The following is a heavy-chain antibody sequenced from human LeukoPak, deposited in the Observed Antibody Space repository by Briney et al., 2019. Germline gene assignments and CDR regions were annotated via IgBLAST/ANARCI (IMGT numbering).Heavy chain of an antibody. CDR2: IFHSGST. D-gene: IGHD1-14*01. J-gene: IGHJ3*01. V-gene: IGHV4-38-2*02. CDR3: ARDRGGMAAFDV. CDR1: GYSLSTGYY. Sequence: SETLSLTCGVSGYSLSTGYYWGWIRQSPGKGLEWVGNIFHSGSTFYNPSLKSRVTISVDTSKNHLSLQLRSVTATDTGVYYCARDRGGMAAFDVWGQGTKVTVSS.